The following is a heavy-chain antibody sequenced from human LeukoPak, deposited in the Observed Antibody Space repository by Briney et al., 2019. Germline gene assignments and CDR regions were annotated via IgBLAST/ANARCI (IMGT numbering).Heavy chain of an antibody. CDR3: AREVVPAAMGAFDI. J-gene: IGHJ3*02. D-gene: IGHD2-2*01. Sequence: PGGSLRLSCAASGFTFSGYGMHWVRQAPGKGLEWVAFIRYDGSNKYYADSVKGRFTISRDNSKNTLYLQMNSLRAEDTAVYYCAREVVPAAMGAFDIWGQGTMVTVSS. CDR2: IRYDGSNK. V-gene: IGHV3-30*02. CDR1: GFTFSGYG.